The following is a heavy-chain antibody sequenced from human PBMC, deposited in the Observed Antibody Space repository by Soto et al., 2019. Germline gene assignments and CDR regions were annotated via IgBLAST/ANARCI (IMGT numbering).Heavy chain of an antibody. CDR3: ARGRRTAARPVYDY. J-gene: IGHJ4*02. V-gene: IGHV4-34*01. CDR2: INHSGST. CDR1: GGSFSGYY. Sequence: QVQLQQWGAGLLKPSETLSLTCAVYGGSFSGYYWSWIRQPPGKGLEWIGEINHSGSTNYNPSLKSRVTISVDTSKNQFSLKLSSVTAADTAVYYCARGRRTAARPVYDYRGQGTLVTVSS. D-gene: IGHD6-6*01.